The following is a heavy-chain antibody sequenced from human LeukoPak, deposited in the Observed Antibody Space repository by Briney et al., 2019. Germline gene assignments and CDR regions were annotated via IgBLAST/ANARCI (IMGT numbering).Heavy chain of an antibody. D-gene: IGHD3-22*01. CDR1: GFTFSTHE. CDR2: ITRSGTTI. CDR3: ARGGNIGYDYNAFDI. Sequence: GGSLRLSCAASGFTFSTHEMNWVRQAPGKGLEWVSYITRSGTTIKYADAVKGRFTISRDDAKNSLYLQMNSLRDEDTAVYYCARGGNIGYDYNAFDIWGQGAMVTVSS. V-gene: IGHV3-48*03. J-gene: IGHJ3*02.